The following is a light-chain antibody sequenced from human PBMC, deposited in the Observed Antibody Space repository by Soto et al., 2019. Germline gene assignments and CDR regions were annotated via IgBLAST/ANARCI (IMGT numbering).Light chain of an antibody. J-gene: IGLJ2*01. CDR1: SSDVGGYNF. CDR3: SSYTNRNTLV. V-gene: IGLV2-14*03. Sequence: QSALTQPASVSGSPGQSITISCTGTSSDVGGYNFVSWYQQHPGKAPKLMIYDVTNRPSGVSNRFSGSKSGNTASLTISGLQAEDEADYYCSSYTNRNTLVFGGGTKLTV. CDR2: DVT.